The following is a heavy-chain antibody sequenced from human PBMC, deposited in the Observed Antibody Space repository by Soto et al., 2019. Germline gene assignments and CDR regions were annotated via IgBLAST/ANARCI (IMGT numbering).Heavy chain of an antibody. V-gene: IGHV3-23*01. D-gene: IGHD3-3*01. J-gene: IGHJ6*02. Sequence: PGGSLRLSCAASGFTFSSYAMSWVRQAPGKGLEWVSAISGSGGSTYYADSEKGRFTISRDNSKNTLYLQMNSLRAEDAAVYYYAKDGDDFWTYSPNYYYYGMDVWGQGTTVTVSS. CDR3: AKDGDDFWTYSPNYYYYGMDV. CDR2: ISGSGGST. CDR1: GFTFSSYA.